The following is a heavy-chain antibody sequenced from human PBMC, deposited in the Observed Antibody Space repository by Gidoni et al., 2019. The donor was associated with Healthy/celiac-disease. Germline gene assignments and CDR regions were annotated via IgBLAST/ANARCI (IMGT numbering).Heavy chain of an antibody. V-gene: IGHV6-1*01. Sequence: QVQLQQSGPGLVKPSQTLSLTCAISGDSVSSNSAAWNWIRQSPSRGLEWLGRTYYRSKWYNDYAVSVKSRITINPDTSKNQFSLQLNSVTPEDTAVYYCARDGHTIGYSSGWTGIDYWGQGTLVTVSS. CDR1: GDSVSSNSAA. D-gene: IGHD6-19*01. CDR2: TYYRSKWYN. CDR3: ARDGHTIGYSSGWTGIDY. J-gene: IGHJ4*02.